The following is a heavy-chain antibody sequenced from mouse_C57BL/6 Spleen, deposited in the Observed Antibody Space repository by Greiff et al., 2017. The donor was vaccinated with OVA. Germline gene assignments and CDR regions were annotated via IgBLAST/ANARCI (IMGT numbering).Heavy chain of an antibody. CDR1: GYTFTSYW. J-gene: IGHJ2*01. CDR3: ARGDSSGYVPFFDY. Sequence: QVQLQQPGAELVKPGASVKLSCKASGYTFTSYWMHWVKQRPGQGLEWIGMIHPNSGSTNYNEKFKSKATLTVDKSSSTAYMQLSSLTSEDSAVYYCARGDSSGYVPFFDYWGKGTTLTVSS. CDR2: IHPNSGST. V-gene: IGHV1-64*01. D-gene: IGHD3-2*02.